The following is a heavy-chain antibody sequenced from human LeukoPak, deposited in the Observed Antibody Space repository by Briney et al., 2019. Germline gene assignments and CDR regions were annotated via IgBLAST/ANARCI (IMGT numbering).Heavy chain of an antibody. CDR1: GYSFSRYY. J-gene: IGHJ3*02. V-gene: IGHV1-46*01. CDR3: ARDWNWGSSDAFDM. D-gene: IGHD3-16*01. CDR2: ISPSGGNT. Sequence: ASVKVSCKASGYSFSRYYLHWVRRAPGQGLEWMGIISPSGGNTNYAQKFKGRLTLTRDTSTSTVYMELSSLRSDDTAVYYCARDWNWGSSDAFDMWGQGTIVTVSS.